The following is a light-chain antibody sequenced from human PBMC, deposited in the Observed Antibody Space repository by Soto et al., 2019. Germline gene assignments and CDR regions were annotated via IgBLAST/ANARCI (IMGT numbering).Light chain of an antibody. J-gene: IGKJ4*01. CDR3: QQRTNWPLT. CDR1: ESISSY. Sequence: EIVLTQSPATLSLSPGVRATLSCSASESISSYLAWYQQKPGQAPRLLIYDASNRATGIPARFRGSGSGTDFTLTISSLEPEDFAVYYCQQRTNWPLTFAGGTKVEIK. CDR2: DAS. V-gene: IGKV3-11*01.